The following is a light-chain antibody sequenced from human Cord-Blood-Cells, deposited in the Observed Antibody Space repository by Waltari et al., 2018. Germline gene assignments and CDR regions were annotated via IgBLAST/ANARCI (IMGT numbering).Light chain of an antibody. CDR1: SSDVGGYHY. CDR3: SSYTSSSHVV. J-gene: IGLJ2*01. V-gene: IGLV2-14*01. Sequence: QSALTQPASVSGSPGQSITISCTGTSSDVGGYHYVHWYQQHPGKAPKLMIYDVSNRPSGVSNRFSGSKSGNTASLTISGLQAEDEADYYCSSYTSSSHVVFGGGTKLTVL. CDR2: DVS.